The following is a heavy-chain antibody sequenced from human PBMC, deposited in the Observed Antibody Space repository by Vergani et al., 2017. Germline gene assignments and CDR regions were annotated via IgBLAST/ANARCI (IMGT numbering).Heavy chain of an antibody. Sequence: QVHLVESGGGVVQPGRSLTLSCVVSGFTSSYYGMHWVRQAPGKGLEWVAVISYDGTQKYYADSVKGRFTISRDNSKNTLYLQMNSLRVEDTAVYYCARWGNEKRLDSWGQGTLVTVSS. D-gene: IGHD1-1*01. CDR1: GFTSSYYG. J-gene: IGHJ5*01. CDR3: ARWGNEKRLDS. CDR2: ISYDGTQK. V-gene: IGHV3-30*03.